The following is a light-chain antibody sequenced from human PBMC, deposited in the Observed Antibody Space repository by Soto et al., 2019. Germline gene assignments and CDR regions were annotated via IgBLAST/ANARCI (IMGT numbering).Light chain of an antibody. CDR1: TSNIGAGFY. CDR2: NNN. Sequence: QAVVTQPPSVSGAPGQRVTISCTGNTSNIGAGFYVHWYQQLPGTAPKLLVYNNNNRPSGVPDRFSGSKSGTSASLAITGLQAEDEADYYCQTYDSSLSGPVFGTGTKLTVL. CDR3: QTYDSSLSGPV. J-gene: IGLJ1*01. V-gene: IGLV1-40*01.